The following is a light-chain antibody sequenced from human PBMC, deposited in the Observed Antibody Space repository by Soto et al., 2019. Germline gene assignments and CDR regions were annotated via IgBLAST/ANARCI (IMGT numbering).Light chain of an antibody. CDR1: QNIDNW. V-gene: IGKV1-12*01. Sequence: DIQMTQSPSSVSASVGDRVPITCRASQNIDNWLAWYQHKPGKAPHLLIYSASTLQSGVPSRFSGSGSGTDFTLTITSLQPEDFATYYCQQCNSFPITFGQGTRLEI. CDR3: QQCNSFPIT. J-gene: IGKJ5*01. CDR2: SAS.